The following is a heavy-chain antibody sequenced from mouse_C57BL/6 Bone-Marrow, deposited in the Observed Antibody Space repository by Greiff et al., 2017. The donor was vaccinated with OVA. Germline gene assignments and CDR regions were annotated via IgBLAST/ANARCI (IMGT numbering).Heavy chain of an antibody. Sequence: EVQLQQSGAELVKPGASVKLSCTASGFNIKDYYMHWVKQRTEQGLEWIGRIGPEDGETKYAPKFLGKATITADTSSNTAGLQLRSLTSEDTAVYYCARDGYYVDYWGQGTTLTVSS. J-gene: IGHJ2*01. CDR3: ARDGYYVDY. CDR2: IGPEDGET. D-gene: IGHD2-3*01. CDR1: GFNIKDYY. V-gene: IGHV14-2*01.